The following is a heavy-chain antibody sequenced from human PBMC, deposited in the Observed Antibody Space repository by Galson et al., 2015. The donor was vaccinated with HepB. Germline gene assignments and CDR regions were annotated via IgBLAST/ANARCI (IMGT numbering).Heavy chain of an antibody. D-gene: IGHD2-2*01. Sequence: SVKVSCKASGFTFTSSAMQWVRQARGQRLEWIGWIVVGSGNTNYAQKFQERVTITRDMSTSTAYMELSSLRSEDTAVYYCAAGEYQLPNYYYYYMDVWGKGATVTVSS. CDR3: AAGEYQLPNYYYYYMDV. CDR2: IVVGSGNT. V-gene: IGHV1-58*02. J-gene: IGHJ6*03. CDR1: GFTFTSSA.